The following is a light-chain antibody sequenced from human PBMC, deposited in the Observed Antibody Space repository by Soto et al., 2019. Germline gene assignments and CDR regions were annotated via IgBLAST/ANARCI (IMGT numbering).Light chain of an antibody. CDR2: DVS. Sequence: QSVLTQPASLSVSPGQSITISCTGTSSDVGGYNYVSWYQQHPGKAPKLMIYDVSNRPSGVSNRFSGSKSGNTASLTISGLQAEDEADYYCSSYTSSSTYVFGTGTKVTV. CDR1: SSDVGGYNY. V-gene: IGLV2-14*01. J-gene: IGLJ1*01. CDR3: SSYTSSSTYV.